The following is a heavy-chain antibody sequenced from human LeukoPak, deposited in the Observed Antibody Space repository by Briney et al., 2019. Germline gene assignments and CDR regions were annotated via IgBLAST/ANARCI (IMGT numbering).Heavy chain of an antibody. Sequence: GGSLRLSCAASGFTFSSYSMNWVRQAPGKGLEWVSSISSSSSYIYYADSLKGRFTISRDNAKNSLYLQMNSLRAEDTAVYYCALATTWSGFDYWGQGTLVTVSS. CDR1: GFTFSSYS. V-gene: IGHV3-21*01. CDR3: ALATTWSGFDY. D-gene: IGHD1-26*01. CDR2: ISSSSSYI. J-gene: IGHJ4*02.